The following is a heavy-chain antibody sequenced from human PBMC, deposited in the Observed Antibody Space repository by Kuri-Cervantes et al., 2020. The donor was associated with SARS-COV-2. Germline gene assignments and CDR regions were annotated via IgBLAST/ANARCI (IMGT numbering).Heavy chain of an antibody. CDR2: ISGSGGSI. CDR3: ARTSTWSIYFDY. CDR1: GFTFSSYA. J-gene: IGHJ4*02. V-gene: IGHV3-23*01. D-gene: IGHD2-8*02. Sequence: GESLKISCAASGFTFSSYAMSWVRQAPGKGLEWVSAISGSGGSIYYADSVKGRFTISRDNAKNSLYLQMNSLRAEDTAVYYCARTSTWSIYFDYWGQGTLVTVSS.